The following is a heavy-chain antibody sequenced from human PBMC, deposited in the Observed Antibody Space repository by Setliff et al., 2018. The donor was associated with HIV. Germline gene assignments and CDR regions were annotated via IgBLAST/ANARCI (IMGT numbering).Heavy chain of an antibody. Sequence: PSETLSLTCTVSGGSISSGGYYWSWIRQHPGQSLEWIVYILYSGSTYYNPSLKSRVTVSADTSKNQFSLKLSSVSAADTAVYYCARARLRNYYYYMDVWAKGTTVTVSS. CDR3: ARARLRNYYYYMDV. CDR2: ILYSGST. CDR1: GGSISSGGYY. J-gene: IGHJ6*03. D-gene: IGHD5-12*01. V-gene: IGHV4-31*03.